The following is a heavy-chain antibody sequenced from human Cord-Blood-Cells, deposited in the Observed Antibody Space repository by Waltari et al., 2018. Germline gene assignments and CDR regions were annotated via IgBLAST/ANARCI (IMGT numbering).Heavy chain of an antibody. CDR2: INHSGST. V-gene: IGHV4-34*01. Sequence: QVQLQQWGAGLLKPSETLSLTCAVSGGSFSGYYWSWIRQPPGKGLEWIGEINHSGSTNYNPSLKSRVTISVDTSKNQFSLKLSSVTAADTAVYYCARGGYDAFDIWGQGTMVTVSS. CDR1: GGSFSGYY. D-gene: IGHD2-15*01. J-gene: IGHJ3*02. CDR3: ARGGYDAFDI.